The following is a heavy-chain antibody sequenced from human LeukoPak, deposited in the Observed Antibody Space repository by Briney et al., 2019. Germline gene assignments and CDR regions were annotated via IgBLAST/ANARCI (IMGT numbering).Heavy chain of an antibody. CDR1: GFTFSSYA. Sequence: GGSLRLSCAASGFTFSSYAMSWVRQAPGKGLEWVSAISGSGGSTYYADSVKGRFIISRDNSKNTLYLQMNSLRAEDTAVYYCAKDLSGSYYRPSYYYYYMDVWGKGTTVTVSS. CDR2: ISGSGGST. V-gene: IGHV3-23*01. CDR3: AKDLSGSYYRPSYYYYYMDV. D-gene: IGHD1-26*01. J-gene: IGHJ6*03.